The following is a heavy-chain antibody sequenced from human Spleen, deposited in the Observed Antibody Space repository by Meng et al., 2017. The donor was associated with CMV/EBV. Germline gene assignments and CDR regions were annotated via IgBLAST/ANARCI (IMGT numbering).Heavy chain of an antibody. V-gene: IGHV4-59*01. CDR2: IYYSGST. CDR1: GGSFSGYY. Sequence: SETLSLTCAVYGGSFSGYYWSWIRQPPGKGLEWIGYIYYSGSTNYNPSLKSRVTISVDTSKNQFSLKLSSVTAADTAVYYSARVSGSYYPFDYWGQGTLVTVSS. CDR3: ARVSGSYYPFDY. D-gene: IGHD1-26*01. J-gene: IGHJ4*02.